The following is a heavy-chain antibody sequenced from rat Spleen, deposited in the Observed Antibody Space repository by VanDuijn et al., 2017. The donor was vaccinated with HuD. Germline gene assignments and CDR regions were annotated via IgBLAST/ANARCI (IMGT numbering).Heavy chain of an antibody. CDR3: AREPPLAYYFDY. D-gene: IGHD3-1*01. Sequence: QVQLRESGPGLVQPSQTLSLTCTVAGFSLTSYNVHWVRQPPGKGLEWMGVIWHTGGTRYNSAPKSRVSISKDTSKSQVFLGMNSLPTEDTATYYCAREPPLAYYFDYWGQGVMVTVSS. CDR2: IWHTGGT. J-gene: IGHJ2*01. CDR1: GFSLTSYN. V-gene: IGHV2-41*01.